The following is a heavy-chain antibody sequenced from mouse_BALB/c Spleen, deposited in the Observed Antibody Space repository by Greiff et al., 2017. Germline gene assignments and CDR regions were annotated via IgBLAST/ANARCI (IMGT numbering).Heavy chain of an antibody. CDR1: GYTFTDYY. V-gene: IGHV1-77*01. D-gene: IGHD2-2*01. J-gene: IGHJ3*01. CDR3: ARSWLRRRTWFAY. CDR2: IYPGSGNT. Sequence: QVQLQQSGAELARPGASVKLSCKASGYTFTDYYINWVKQRTGQGLEWIGEIYPGSGNTYYNEKFKGKATLTADKSSSTAYMQLSSLTSEDSAVYFCARSWLRRRTWFAYWGQGTLVTVSA.